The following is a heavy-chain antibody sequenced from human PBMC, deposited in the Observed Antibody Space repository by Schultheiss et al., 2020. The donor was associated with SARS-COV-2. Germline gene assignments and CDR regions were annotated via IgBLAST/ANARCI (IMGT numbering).Heavy chain of an antibody. CDR1: GFTFSIYT. Sequence: GESLKISCAASGFTFSIYTFHWVRQAPGKGLEWVSTISGSGGSTYYAESVKGRLTISRDNSRNTVYLQMNSLRAEDTAVYYCAKGDTLAAAGTLTYYYGMDVWGQGTTVTVSS. V-gene: IGHV3-23*01. D-gene: IGHD6-13*01. CDR2: ISGSGGST. CDR3: AKGDTLAAAGTLTYYYGMDV. J-gene: IGHJ6*02.